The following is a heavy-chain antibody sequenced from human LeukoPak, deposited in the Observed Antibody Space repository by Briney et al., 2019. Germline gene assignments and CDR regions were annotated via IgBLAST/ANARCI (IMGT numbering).Heavy chain of an antibody. CDR1: GGSISRYY. D-gene: IGHD7-27*01. CDR3: ARDNWGTYWFDP. V-gene: IGHV4-59*12. J-gene: IGHJ5*02. CDR2: IYYSGST. Sequence: SETLSLTCTLSGGSISRYYWSWIRQPPGKGLEWIGYIYYSGSTNYNPSLKSRVTISVDTSKNQFSLKLSSVTAADTAVYYCARDNWGTYWFDPWGQGTLVTVSS.